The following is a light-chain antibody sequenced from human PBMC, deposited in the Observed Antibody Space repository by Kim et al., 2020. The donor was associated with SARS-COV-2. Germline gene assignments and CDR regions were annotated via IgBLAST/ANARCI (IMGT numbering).Light chain of an antibody. J-gene: IGLJ1*01. CDR1: NGDVGGYNY. CDR3: TSYTSSSTFV. CDR2: DVT. V-gene: IGLV2-14*01. Sequence: QSALTQPASVSGSPGQSITISCTGTNGDVGGYNYVSWYQQHPGKAPKLVIYDVTKRPSGVSDRFSGSKSGNTASLTISGLQAEDEADYYCTSYTSSSTFVFGTGTKVTVL.